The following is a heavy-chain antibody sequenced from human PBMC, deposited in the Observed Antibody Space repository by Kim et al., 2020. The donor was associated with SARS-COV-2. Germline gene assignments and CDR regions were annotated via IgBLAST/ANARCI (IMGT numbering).Heavy chain of an antibody. CDR3: ARGGHDFWSGYPYDAFDI. V-gene: IGHV4-34*01. J-gene: IGHJ3*02. CDR2: INHSGST. D-gene: IGHD3-3*01. CDR1: GGSFSGYY. Sequence: SETLSLTCAVYGGSFSGYYWSWIRQPPGKGLEWIGEINHSGSTNYNPSLRSRVTISVDTSKNQFSLKLSSVTAADTAVYYCARGGHDFWSGYPYDAFDI.